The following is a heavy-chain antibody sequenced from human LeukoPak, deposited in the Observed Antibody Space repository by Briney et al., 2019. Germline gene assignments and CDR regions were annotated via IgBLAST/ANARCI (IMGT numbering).Heavy chain of an antibody. D-gene: IGHD6-6*01. V-gene: IGHV4-4*07. CDR3: AREGSMTARPFVSIDY. CDR1: GGSISSYY. CDR2: IHTSGSV. Sequence: PSETLSLTXTVSGGSISSYYWSWVRQPAGKGVEWIGRIHTSGSVDYNPSLKSRVTMSVDTSKKQFSLRLSSVTAADTAMYYCAREGSMTARPFVSIDYWGQGTLVTVSS. J-gene: IGHJ4*02.